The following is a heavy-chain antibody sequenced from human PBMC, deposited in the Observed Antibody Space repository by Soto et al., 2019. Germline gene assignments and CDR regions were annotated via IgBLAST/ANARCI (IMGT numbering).Heavy chain of an antibody. D-gene: IGHD1-7*01. CDR1: GFTFSSYA. J-gene: IGHJ4*02. CDR3: ADAPVLGTTELVY. CDR2: LSGSGGST. V-gene: IGHV3-23*01. Sequence: PGRCLRLSCAPSGFTFSSYAMSWVRQAPGKGLEWVSCLSGSGGSTSYAASVKGRFTISRDNSNNTLILQISSLRAEDKAVYYCADAPVLGTTELVYWGQGTLLTVSS.